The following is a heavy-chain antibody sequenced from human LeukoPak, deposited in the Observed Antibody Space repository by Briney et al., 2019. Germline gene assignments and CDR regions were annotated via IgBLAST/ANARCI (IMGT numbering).Heavy chain of an antibody. V-gene: IGHV4-59*08. J-gene: IGHJ4*02. Sequence: SETLSLTCTVSGGSIGSYYWSWIRQPPGKGLEWLAYIYHSGSTSTNYNPSLNSRGTISVDTSKTQSSLKLSSVTAADTAMYYCARGESGYIYRPFDYWGQGNLVTVSS. CDR1: GGSIGSYY. D-gene: IGHD5-12*01. CDR3: ARGESGYIYRPFDY. CDR2: IYHSGSTST.